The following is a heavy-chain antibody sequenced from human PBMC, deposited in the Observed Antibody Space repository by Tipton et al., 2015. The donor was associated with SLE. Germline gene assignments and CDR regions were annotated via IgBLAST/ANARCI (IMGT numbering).Heavy chain of an antibody. CDR1: GYFISVGYS. V-gene: IGHV4-38-2*02. D-gene: IGHD4-11*01. CDR3: AREFLNPGTTVHYYFDL. Sequence: TLSLTCAVSGYFISVGYSWGWIRQPPGKGLEWIGSMFHSGDTYYNPSLKSRVTISVDTSKNQFSLKLISVTAADTAVYYCAREFLNPGTTVHYYFDLWGRGTLVTVSS. J-gene: IGHJ2*01. CDR2: MFHSGDT.